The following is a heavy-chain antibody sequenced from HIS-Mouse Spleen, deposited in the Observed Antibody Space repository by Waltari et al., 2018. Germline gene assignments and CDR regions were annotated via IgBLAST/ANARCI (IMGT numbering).Heavy chain of an antibody. Sequence: QVQLVASGGAVAQRGRSRRSSCAAAGSSFRRDGVSWACRVPGRGLGWVAVIGYAVSNKYYADSVKGRFTISRDNSKNTLYLQMNSLRAEDTAVYYCAKDRVSSWYWYFDLWGRGTLVTVSS. D-gene: IGHD6-13*01. V-gene: IGHV3-33*06. CDR1: GSSFRRDG. CDR2: IGYAVSNK. CDR3: AKDRVSSWYWYFDL. J-gene: IGHJ2*01.